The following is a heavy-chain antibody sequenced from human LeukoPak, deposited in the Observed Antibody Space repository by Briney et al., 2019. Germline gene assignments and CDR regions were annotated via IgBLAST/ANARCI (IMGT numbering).Heavy chain of an antibody. Sequence: SETLSLTCTVSGGSISSYYWSWIRQPPGKGLEWIGYIYYSGSTNYSPSLKSRVTISVDTSKNQFSLKLSSVTAADTAVYYCARHMGLGYTYGYPYFDYWGQGTLVTVSS. V-gene: IGHV4-59*08. CDR3: ARHMGLGYTYGYPYFDY. CDR1: GGSISSYY. D-gene: IGHD5-18*01. J-gene: IGHJ4*02. CDR2: IYYSGST.